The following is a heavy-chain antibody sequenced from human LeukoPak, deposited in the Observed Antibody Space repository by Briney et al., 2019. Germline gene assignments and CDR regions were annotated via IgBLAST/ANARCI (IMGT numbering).Heavy chain of an antibody. V-gene: IGHV1-69*05. Sequence: SVKVSCKASGGTFSSYAISWVRQAPGRGLEWMGGIIPIFGTANYAQKFQGRVTITTDESTSTAYMELSSLRSEDTAVYYCASPKTGGYYFDYWGQGTLVTVSS. CDR3: ASPKTGGYYFDY. CDR2: IIPIFGTA. D-gene: IGHD1-14*01. J-gene: IGHJ4*02. CDR1: GGTFSSYA.